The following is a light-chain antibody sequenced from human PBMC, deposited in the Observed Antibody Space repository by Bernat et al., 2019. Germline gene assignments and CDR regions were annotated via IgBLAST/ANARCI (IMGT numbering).Light chain of an antibody. CDR1: TGAVTRGSY. Sequence: QTVVTQELSLTVSPGGTVTLTCASSTGAVTRGSYPTWLQQKPGQAPTSVIYSTTRRHSWTPARFSGSLLGGKAALTLSGVQPEDEADYYCLLYYSGTIVFGGGTKLTVL. J-gene: IGLJ3*02. CDR3: LLYYSGTIV. V-gene: IGLV7-43*01. CDR2: STT.